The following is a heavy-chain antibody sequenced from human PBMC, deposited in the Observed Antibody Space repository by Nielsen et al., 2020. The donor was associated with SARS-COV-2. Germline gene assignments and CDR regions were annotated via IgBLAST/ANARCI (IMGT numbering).Heavy chain of an antibody. V-gene: IGHV3-7*01. Sequence: GESLKISCAASGFTFSSYWMSWVRQAPGKGLEWVANIKQDGSEKYYVDSVKGRFTISRDNSKNTLYLQMNSLRAEDTAVYYCARDNYLGGTYYYYYYMDVWGKGTTVTVSS. D-gene: IGHD3-16*01. CDR1: GFTFSSYW. CDR3: ARDNYLGGTYYYYYYMDV. J-gene: IGHJ6*03. CDR2: IKQDGSEK.